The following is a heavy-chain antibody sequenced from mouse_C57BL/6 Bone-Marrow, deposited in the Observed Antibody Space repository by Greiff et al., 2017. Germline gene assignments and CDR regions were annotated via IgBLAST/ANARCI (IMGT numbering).Heavy chain of an antibody. Sequence: EVQLQQSGPELVKPGASVKISCKASGYTFTDYYMNWVKQSHGKSLEWIGDINPNNGGTSYNQKFKGKATLTVDKSSSTAYMELRSLTSEDSAVYYGARTTVVATTHYAMDYWGQGTSVTVSS. V-gene: IGHV1-26*01. D-gene: IGHD1-1*01. CDR2: INPNNGGT. CDR1: GYTFTDYY. J-gene: IGHJ4*01. CDR3: ARTTVVATTHYAMDY.